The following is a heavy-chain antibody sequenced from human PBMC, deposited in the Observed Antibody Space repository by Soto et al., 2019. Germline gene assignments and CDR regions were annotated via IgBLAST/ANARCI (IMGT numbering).Heavy chain of an antibody. CDR1: GGSFSGYY. V-gene: IGHV4-34*01. J-gene: IGHJ4*02. Sequence: SETLSLTCAVYGGSFSGYYWSWIRQPPGKGLEWIGEINHSGSTNYNPSLKSRVTISVDTSKNQFSLKLSSVTAADTAVYYCARFHIPPYCSSGSCFYYYFDYWGQVTLVPVPS. CDR2: INHSGST. CDR3: ARFHIPPYCSSGSCFYYYFDY. D-gene: IGHD2-15*01.